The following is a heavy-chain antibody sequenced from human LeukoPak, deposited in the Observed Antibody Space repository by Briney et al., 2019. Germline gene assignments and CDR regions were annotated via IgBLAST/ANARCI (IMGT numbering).Heavy chain of an antibody. CDR1: GHSFTSYW. CDR3: ARAHGYSSANYFDY. J-gene: IGHJ4*02. D-gene: IGHD6-19*01. V-gene: IGHV5-51*01. Sequence: GESLKISCKGSGHSFTSYWIGWVRQMPGKGLECMGIIYVGDSDTRYSPSFQGQVTISADKSISTAYLQWSSLKASDTAMYYCARAHGYSSANYFDYWGQGTLVTVSS. CDR2: IYVGDSDT.